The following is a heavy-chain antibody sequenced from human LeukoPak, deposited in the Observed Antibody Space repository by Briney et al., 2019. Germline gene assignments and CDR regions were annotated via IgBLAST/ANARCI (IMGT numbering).Heavy chain of an antibody. CDR1: GFTFSSYA. V-gene: IGHV3-23*01. Sequence: GGSLRLSCAASGFTFSSYAMSWARQAPGKGLEWVSAISGSGGSTYCADSVKGRFTISRDNSKNTLYLQMNSLRAEDTAVYYCATRGGRYCSSTSCYPTSGYYFDYWGQGTLVTVSS. CDR2: ISGSGGST. D-gene: IGHD2-2*01. CDR3: ATRGGRYCSSTSCYPTSGYYFDY. J-gene: IGHJ4*02.